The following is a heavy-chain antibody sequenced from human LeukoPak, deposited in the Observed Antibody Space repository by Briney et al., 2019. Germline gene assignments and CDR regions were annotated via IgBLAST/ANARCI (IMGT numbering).Heavy chain of an antibody. CDR3: ARESLRGFDY. CDR1: GFHFGNYW. V-gene: IGHV3-7*05. J-gene: IGHJ4*02. Sequence: PGGSLRLSCAASGFHFGNYWMSWVRQAPGKGLEWVALIKSDGSDKFYVDSVKGRFTISRDNAENSLYLQMNTLRAEDTALYYCARESLRGFDYRGQGTLVTVSS. D-gene: IGHD4-17*01. CDR2: IKSDGSDK.